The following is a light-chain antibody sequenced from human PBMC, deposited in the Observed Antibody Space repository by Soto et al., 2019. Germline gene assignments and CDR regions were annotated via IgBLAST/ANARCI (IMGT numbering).Light chain of an antibody. J-gene: IGKJ2*01. CDR3: MQATQFSYT. CDR1: QSLVHSNGNTY. CDR2: KIS. Sequence: DIGMTQTPLSSPVTLGQPASISCRSSQSLVHSNGNTYLSWLQQRPGQPPRLLIQKISNRLSGVPDRISGRGDGDECTLKISRVEAEDVGVYYCMQATQFSYTVGQGTKLEI. V-gene: IGKV2-24*01.